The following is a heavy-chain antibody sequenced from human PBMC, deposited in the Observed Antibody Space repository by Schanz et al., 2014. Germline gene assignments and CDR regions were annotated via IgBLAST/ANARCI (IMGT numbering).Heavy chain of an antibody. J-gene: IGHJ6*02. V-gene: IGHV1-46*01. CDR3: ARNYGGHSEESDRYGMDV. D-gene: IGHD4-17*01. Sequence: QVQLVQSGAEVKKPGASVKVSCKASEYTFTRYYIHWVRQAPGQGLEWMGIINPSGGSTTYAQKFQGRVTMTSDTSTSTVYMELSSLRSEDTAVYYCARNYGGHSEESDRYGMDVWGQGTTVTVSS. CDR1: EYTFTRYY. CDR2: INPSGGST.